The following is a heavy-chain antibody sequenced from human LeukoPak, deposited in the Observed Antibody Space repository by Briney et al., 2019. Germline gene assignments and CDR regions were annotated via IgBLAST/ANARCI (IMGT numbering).Heavy chain of an antibody. J-gene: IGHJ3*02. CDR1: GFTFDDYG. Sequence: AGGSLRLSCAASGFTFDDYGMTWVRQAPGKGLEWVSGINWNGGSTGYADSVKGRFTISRDNAKNSLYLQMNSLRAEDTALYYCEGLVVPAAHDAFDIWGQGTMVTVSS. CDR2: INWNGGST. V-gene: IGHV3-20*04. D-gene: IGHD2-2*01. CDR3: EGLVVPAAHDAFDI.